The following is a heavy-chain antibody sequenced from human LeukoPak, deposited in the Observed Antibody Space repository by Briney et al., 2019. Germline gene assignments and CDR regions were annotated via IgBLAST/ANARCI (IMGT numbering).Heavy chain of an antibody. V-gene: IGHV4-39*01. Sequence: SETLSLTCAVSGGSISSDYYWGWIRQPPGKGLEFIGSMFYNGPTHYNPSLKSRLTMSVDTSKNQFSLTLGSATAADTAVYYCASRTQRHERGAFFDYWGQGTLVTVSS. D-gene: IGHD1-1*01. CDR3: ASRTQRHERGAFFDY. CDR2: MFYNGPT. J-gene: IGHJ4*02. CDR1: GGSISSDYY.